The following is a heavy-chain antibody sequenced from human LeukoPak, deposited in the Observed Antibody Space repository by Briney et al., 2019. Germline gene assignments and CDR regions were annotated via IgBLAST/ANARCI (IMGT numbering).Heavy chain of an antibody. V-gene: IGHV4-39*07. D-gene: IGHD4-23*01. CDR2: TYYSGST. Sequence: SETLSLTCTVSGVFISTSSYSWGWIRQPPGKGLEWIGSTYYSGSTYYNPSLKSRVTMSVDASKNQFSLKLSSVTAVDTAIYYCAKSVDGGNSPFDYWGQGTLVTVSS. CDR1: GVFISTSSYS. J-gene: IGHJ4*02. CDR3: AKSVDGGNSPFDY.